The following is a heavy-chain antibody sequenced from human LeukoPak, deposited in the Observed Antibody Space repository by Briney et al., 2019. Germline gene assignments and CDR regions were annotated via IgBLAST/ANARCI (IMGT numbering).Heavy chain of an antibody. J-gene: IGHJ4*02. Sequence: SETLSLTCTVSGGSISSGSYYWGWIRQPPGQGLEWIGNIYYSGITDYNPSLKSRVTISVDTSKNQFSLKLSSVTAADTAVYYCARLTYYYGSGSFQFDYWGQGTLVTVSS. CDR1: GGSISSGSYY. D-gene: IGHD3-10*01. V-gene: IGHV4-39*07. CDR3: ARLTYYYGSGSFQFDY. CDR2: IYYSGIT.